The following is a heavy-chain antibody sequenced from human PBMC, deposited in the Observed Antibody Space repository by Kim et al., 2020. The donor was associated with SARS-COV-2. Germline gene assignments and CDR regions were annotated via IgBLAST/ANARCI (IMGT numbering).Heavy chain of an antibody. J-gene: IGHJ5*02. V-gene: IGHV1-18*04. CDR2: ISAYNGDT. CDR3: ARDHYDILTGYGNWLDP. D-gene: IGHD3-9*01. Sequence: ASVKVSCKASGYSFNSYGISWVRQAPGQGLEWMGWISAYNGDTNYAQSLQGRVTMTTDTSSSTAYMELRSLRYDDTAVYYCARDHYDILTGYGNWLDPWGQGTVVTVSS. CDR1: GYSFNSYG.